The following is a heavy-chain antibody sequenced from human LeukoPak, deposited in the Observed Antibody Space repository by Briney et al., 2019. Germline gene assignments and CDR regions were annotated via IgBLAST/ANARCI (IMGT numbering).Heavy chain of an antibody. V-gene: IGHV3-23*01. CDR2: ISGSGGST. Sequence: GGSLRLSCAASGFTFSSYAMSWVRQAPGKGLEWVSAISGSGGSTYYADSVKGRFTISRDNSKNTLYLQMNSLIAEDTAVYYCAKGGYCSSTCCHLKGSWFDPWGQGTLVTVSS. CDR3: AKGGYCSSTCCHLKGSWFDP. D-gene: IGHD2-2*01. CDR1: GFTFSSYA. J-gene: IGHJ5*02.